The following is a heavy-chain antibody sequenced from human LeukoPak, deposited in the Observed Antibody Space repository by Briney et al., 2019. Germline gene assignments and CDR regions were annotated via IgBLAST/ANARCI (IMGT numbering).Heavy chain of an antibody. CDR2: VSAYADNT. J-gene: IGHJ4*02. V-gene: IGHV1-18*01. CDR1: GYNFFSYG. Sequence: ASVKVSCKASGYNFFSYGITRVRQAPGQGLEWMGWVSAYADNTNYVQKFQGRVTMTTDTSTSTAYMELRSLRSDDPAVYYCARDCIGCHGFDSWGQGTLVTVSS. CDR3: ARDCIGCHGFDS. D-gene: IGHD1-26*01.